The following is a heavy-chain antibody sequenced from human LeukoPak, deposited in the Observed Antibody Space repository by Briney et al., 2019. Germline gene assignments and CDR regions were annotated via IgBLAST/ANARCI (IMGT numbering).Heavy chain of an antibody. D-gene: IGHD2-2*01. J-gene: IGHJ4*02. CDR3: ARTRNLGYCSSTSCPNFDY. CDR1: GLTFTNYS. CDR2: ISRSSRYI. Sequence: PGGALRLSCAATGLTFTNYSINWVRQAPGMGLQQVSSISRSSRYIDYADSVKGRFTISRDNAKNSLYLQMNSLRAEDTAEYYCARTRNLGYCSSTSCPNFDYWGQGTLVTVS. V-gene: IGHV3-21*01.